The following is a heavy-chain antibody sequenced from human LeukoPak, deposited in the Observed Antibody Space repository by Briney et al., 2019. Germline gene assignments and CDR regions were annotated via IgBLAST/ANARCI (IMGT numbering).Heavy chain of an antibody. CDR2: ILHDGRNK. J-gene: IGHJ3*02. CDR3: ARPRAYSSSWHAFDI. V-gene: IGHV3-30*04. CDR1: GFTFSSYN. D-gene: IGHD6-13*01. Sequence: PGGSLRLSCAASGFTFSSYNMHWVRQAPGKGLEWVALILHDGRNKYYADSVKGRLTISRDNSKNTLYLQMNSLGTEDTAVYYCARPRAYSSSWHAFDIWGQGTKVTVSS.